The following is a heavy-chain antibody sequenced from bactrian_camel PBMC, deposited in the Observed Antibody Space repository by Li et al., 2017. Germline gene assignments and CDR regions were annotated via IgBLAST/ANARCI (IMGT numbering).Heavy chain of an antibody. CDR3: AATRGPYCYTSSRDFAY. Sequence: VQLVESGGGSVQVGGSLRLSCSGSGYTFNSGFMGWFRQAPGMEREGVATIDTLDSITYIADSVEGRFTISRDNAKNTVYLQLNNLKPEDTAMYYCAATRGPYCYTSSRDFAYWGQGTQVTVS. J-gene: IGHJ6*01. CDR1: GYTFNSGF. CDR2: IDTLDSIT. D-gene: IGHD2*01. V-gene: IGHV3S40*01.